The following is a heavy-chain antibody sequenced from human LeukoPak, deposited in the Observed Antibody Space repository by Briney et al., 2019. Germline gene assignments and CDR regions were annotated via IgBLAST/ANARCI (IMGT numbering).Heavy chain of an antibody. V-gene: IGHV4-34*01. D-gene: IGHD2-15*01. CDR1: GGSFSGYY. CDR3: ARGPKLPNIVVVVAAPPFDY. J-gene: IGHJ4*02. CDR2: INHSGST. Sequence: SETLSLTCAVYGGSFSGYYWSWIRQPPGKGLEWIGEINHSGSTNYNPSLKSRVTISVDTSKNQFSLKLSSVTAADTAVYYCARGPKLPNIVVVVAAPPFDYWGQGTLVAVSS.